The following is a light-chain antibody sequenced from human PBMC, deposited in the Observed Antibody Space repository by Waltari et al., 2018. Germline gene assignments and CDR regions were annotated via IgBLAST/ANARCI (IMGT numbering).Light chain of an antibody. CDR1: SSNIGNNA. CDR3: AAWDDSLSGVV. V-gene: IGLV1-36*01. J-gene: IGLJ2*01. Sequence: QSVLTQPPSVSAAPRPRVTLSCSGSSSNIGNNAVTWYQQLPGKAPKLLIYYDDLVPSGVSDRFSGSKSGTSASLAINGLQSDDEADYYCAAWDDSLSGVVFGGGTKLTVL. CDR2: YDD.